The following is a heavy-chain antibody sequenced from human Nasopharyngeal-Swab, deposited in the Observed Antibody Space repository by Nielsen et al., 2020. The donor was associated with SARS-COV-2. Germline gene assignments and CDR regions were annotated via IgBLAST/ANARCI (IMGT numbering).Heavy chain of an antibody. D-gene: IGHD5-12*01. CDR2: IYPRDSDT. V-gene: IGHV5-51*01. Sequence: GESLKISCKGSGYSFTSYWIAWVRQMPGKGLEWMGIIYPRDSDTRCSPSFQGQVTISADKSISTAYLQWSSLKASDTAMYYCVRPEGVATSFKYYFQYGMDVWGQGTMVTVSS. CDR1: GYSFTSYW. CDR3: VRPEGVATSFKYYFQYGMDV. J-gene: IGHJ6*02.